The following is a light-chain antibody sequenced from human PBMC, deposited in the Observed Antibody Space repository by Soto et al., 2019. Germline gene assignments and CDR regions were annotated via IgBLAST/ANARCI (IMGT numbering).Light chain of an antibody. V-gene: IGLV2-23*01. J-gene: IGLJ1*01. CDR2: EGS. CDR1: SSDVGSYNL. CDR3: CSYAGSSTYV. Sequence: QSVVTQPASVSGSPWQSITISCTGNSSDVGSYNLVSWYQQHPGKAPKLMIYEGSKRPSGVSNRFSGSKSGNTASLTISGLQAEDEADYYCCSYAGSSTYVFGTGTKVTVL.